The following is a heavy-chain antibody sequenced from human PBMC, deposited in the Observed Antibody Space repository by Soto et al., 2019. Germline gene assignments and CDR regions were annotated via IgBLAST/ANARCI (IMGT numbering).Heavy chain of an antibody. D-gene: IGHD4-4*01. Sequence: QVRLVESGGGAVQPGDSLRLSCDASGFTFSTYALHWVRQAPGKGLEWVAFISYTGANQYYADSVKGRFTVSRDNSKNIASLQMTSLTREDSAVYYCARDALIYSRGADYDHWGQGPLVTVSS. CDR3: ARDALIYSRGADYDH. CDR2: ISYTGANQ. V-gene: IGHV3-30-3*01. J-gene: IGHJ4*02. CDR1: GFTFSTYA.